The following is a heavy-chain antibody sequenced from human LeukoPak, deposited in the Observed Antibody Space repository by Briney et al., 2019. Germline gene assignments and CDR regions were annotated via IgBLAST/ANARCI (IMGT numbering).Heavy chain of an antibody. CDR2: MNPNSGNT. V-gene: IGHV1-8*01. CDR1: GYTFTSYD. Sequence: ASVKVSCKASGYTFTSYDINWVRQATGQGLEWMGWMNPNSGNTGYAQKFQGRVTMTEDTSSDTAYMELSSLRSEDTAVYYCATMPVYSSTWGVFDYWGQGTLVTVSS. CDR3: ATMPVYSSTWGVFDY. J-gene: IGHJ4*02. D-gene: IGHD6-13*01.